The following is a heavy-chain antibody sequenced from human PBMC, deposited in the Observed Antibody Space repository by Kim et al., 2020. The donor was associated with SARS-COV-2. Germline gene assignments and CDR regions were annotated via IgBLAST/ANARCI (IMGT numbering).Heavy chain of an antibody. Sequence: SETLSLTCTVSGGSVSSSSYYWGWIRQPPGKGLEWIGNIYYSGSTYYNPSLKSRVIISVDTSKNQFSLKLSSVTAADTAVYYCARDPLGATILGFRYYYYGMDVWGQGTTVTVSS. J-gene: IGHJ6*02. V-gene: IGHV4-39*07. D-gene: IGHD5-12*01. CDR1: GGSVSSSSYY. CDR3: ARDPLGATILGFRYYYYGMDV. CDR2: IYYSGST.